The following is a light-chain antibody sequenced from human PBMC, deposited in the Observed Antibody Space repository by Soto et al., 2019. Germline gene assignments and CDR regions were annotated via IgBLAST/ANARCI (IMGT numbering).Light chain of an antibody. Sequence: DIQMTQTPSTLSASVGDRVAITCRASQSISVAVAWYQQKPGKAPKLLIFDTSSLESGVPSRFSGSGSVTEFTLTISSLQPDDFATYYCQQYNPYSMWTFGQGTNVEIK. CDR2: DTS. CDR1: QSISVA. J-gene: IGKJ1*01. V-gene: IGKV1-5*01. CDR3: QQYNPYSMWT.